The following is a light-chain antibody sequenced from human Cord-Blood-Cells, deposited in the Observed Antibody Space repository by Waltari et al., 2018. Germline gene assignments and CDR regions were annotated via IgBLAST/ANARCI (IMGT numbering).Light chain of an antibody. Sequence: DIQMNQSPSSLSASVGDRVTITCRASQSISSYLNWYQQKPGKAPKLLIYAASSLQSGVPSRFSGSGSGTDFTLTISSLQPEDFSTYYCQQSYSTPMYTCGQGTKLEIK. CDR2: AAS. J-gene: IGKJ2*01. CDR3: QQSYSTPMYT. CDR1: QSISSY. V-gene: IGKV1-39*01.